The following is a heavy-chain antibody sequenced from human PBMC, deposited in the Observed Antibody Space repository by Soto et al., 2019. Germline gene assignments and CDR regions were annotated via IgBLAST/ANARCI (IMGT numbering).Heavy chain of an antibody. J-gene: IGHJ3*02. Sequence: TLSLTCTVSGGSISSYYWSWIRQPPGKGLEWIGCIYYSGSTNYNPSLKSRVTISVDTSKNQFSLKLSSVTAADTAVYYCARLLDPVGGAFDIWGQGTMVTVSS. CDR3: ARLLDPVGGAFDI. CDR1: GGSISSYY. D-gene: IGHD3-16*01. CDR2: IYYSGST. V-gene: IGHV4-59*08.